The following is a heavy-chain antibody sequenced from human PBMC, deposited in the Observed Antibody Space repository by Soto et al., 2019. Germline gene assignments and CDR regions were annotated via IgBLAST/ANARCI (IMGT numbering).Heavy chain of an antibody. Sequence: QVQLQQWGAGLLKPSETLSLTCAVYGGSFSGYYWSWIRQPPGKGLEWIGEINHSGSTNYNPSLTSRVTMSVATSKNQCSLKLSSVTAADTAVYYCASRGGYWGQGTLVTVSS. J-gene: IGHJ4*02. CDR1: GGSFSGYY. V-gene: IGHV4-34*01. CDR2: INHSGST. D-gene: IGHD3-10*01. CDR3: ASRGGY.